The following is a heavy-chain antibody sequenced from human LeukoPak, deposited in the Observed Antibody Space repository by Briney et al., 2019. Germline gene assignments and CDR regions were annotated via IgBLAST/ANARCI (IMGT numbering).Heavy chain of an antibody. D-gene: IGHD5-18*01. Sequence: SQTLSLTCTVSGGSISSGSYYWSWIRQPAGKGLEWIGRIYTSGSTNYNPSLKSRLTISVDTSKNQFSLKLSSVTAADTAVYYCAREANVDTAMVGYYFDYWGQGTLVIVSS. CDR2: IYTSGST. J-gene: IGHJ4*02. CDR1: GGSISSGSYY. CDR3: AREANVDTAMVGYYFDY. V-gene: IGHV4-61*02.